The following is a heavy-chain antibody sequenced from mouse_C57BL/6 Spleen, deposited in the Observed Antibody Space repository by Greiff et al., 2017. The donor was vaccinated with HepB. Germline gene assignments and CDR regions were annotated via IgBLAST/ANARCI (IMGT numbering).Heavy chain of an antibody. CDR2: INPNNGGT. V-gene: IGHV1-26*01. D-gene: IGHD1-1*01. CDR1: GYTFTDYY. Sequence: VQLQQSGPELVKPGASVKISCKASGYTFTDYYMNWVKQSHGKSLEWIGDINPNNGGTSYNQKFKGKATLTVDKSSSTAYMELRSLTSEDSAVYYCAISGMGYGSSYFDYWGQGTTLTVSS. J-gene: IGHJ2*01. CDR3: AISGMGYGSSYFDY.